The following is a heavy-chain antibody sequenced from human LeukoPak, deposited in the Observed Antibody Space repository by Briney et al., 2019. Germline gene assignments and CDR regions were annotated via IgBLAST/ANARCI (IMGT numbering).Heavy chain of an antibody. J-gene: IGHJ3*02. CDR1: GYSFTSYW. Sequence: GESLKISCKGSGYSFTSYWIGWVRQMPGKGLEWMGIIYPGDSDTRYSPSFQGQVTISADKSTSTAYLQWSSLKASDTAMYYCARPRRYCSSTSCYAEDDAFDIWGQGTMVTVSS. D-gene: IGHD2-2*01. CDR2: IYPGDSDT. CDR3: ARPRRYCSSTSCYAEDDAFDI. V-gene: IGHV5-51*01.